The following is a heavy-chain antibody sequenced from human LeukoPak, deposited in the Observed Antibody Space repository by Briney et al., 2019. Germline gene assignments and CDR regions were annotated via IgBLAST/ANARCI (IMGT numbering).Heavy chain of an antibody. CDR2: INHSGST. V-gene: IGHV4-34*01. CDR3: ASQVRLERRYYYYYMDV. J-gene: IGHJ6*03. CDR1: GGSLSDYY. D-gene: IGHD1-1*01. Sequence: PSETLSLTCAVYGGSLSDYYWSWIRQPPGKGLEWIGEINHSGSTNYNPSLKSRVTISLGTSKNQFSLKLSSVTAADTAVYYCASQVRLERRYYYYYMDVWDKGTTVTVSS.